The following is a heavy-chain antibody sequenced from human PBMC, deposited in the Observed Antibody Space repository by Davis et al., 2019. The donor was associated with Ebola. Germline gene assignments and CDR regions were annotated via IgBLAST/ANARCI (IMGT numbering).Heavy chain of an antibody. J-gene: IGHJ4*02. CDR3: GYNGFDF. CDR1: GGSVSSSSYY. D-gene: IGHD1-1*01. CDR2: IYSSGST. V-gene: IGHV4-39*01. Sequence: SETLSLTCTVSGGSVSSSSYYWGWIRQPPGKGLEWIGNIYSSGSTNYNPSLKSRVTISVDTSKNQFSLKLSSVTAADTAVYYCGYNGFDFWGQGTLVTVSS.